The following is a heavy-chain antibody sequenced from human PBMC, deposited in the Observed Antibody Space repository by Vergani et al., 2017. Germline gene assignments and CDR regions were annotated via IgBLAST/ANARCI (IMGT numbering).Heavy chain of an antibody. D-gene: IGHD2-2*01. J-gene: IGHJ5*02. V-gene: IGHV1-69*12. CDR1: GGTFSSYA. CDR2: IIPIFGPA. Sequence: QVQLVQSGAEVKKPRSSVKVSCKASGGTFSSYAISWARQAPGQGLEWMGGIIPIFGPANYAQKFQGRVTITADESTSTAYMELSSLRSEDTAVYYCASGCSSTSCYGVNWFDPWGQGTLVTVSS. CDR3: ASGCSSTSCYGVNWFDP.